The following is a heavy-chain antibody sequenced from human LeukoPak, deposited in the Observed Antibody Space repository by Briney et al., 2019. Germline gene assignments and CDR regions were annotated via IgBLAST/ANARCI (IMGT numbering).Heavy chain of an antibody. V-gene: IGHV1-2*04. CDR1: GYTFIGYY. J-gene: IGHJ4*02. D-gene: IGHD5-18*01. CDR2: INPNSGGT. CDR3: ARDLRGYTYGYDY. Sequence: ASVKVSCKASGYTFIGYYMHWVRQAPGQGLEWMGWINPNSGGTNYAQKFQGWVTMTRDTSISTAYMELSRLTSDDTAVYYCARDLRGYTYGYDYWGQGTLVTVSS.